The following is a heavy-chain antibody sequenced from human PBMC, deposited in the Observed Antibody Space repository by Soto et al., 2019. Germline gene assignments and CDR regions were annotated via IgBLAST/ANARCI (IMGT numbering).Heavy chain of an antibody. CDR1: GGTFSSYA. CDR3: ARDLRSPVATDYYYYYGMDV. J-gene: IGHJ6*02. D-gene: IGHD5-12*01. CDR2: IIPIFGTA. V-gene: IGHV1-69*13. Sequence: SVKVSCKASGGTFSSYAISWVRQAPGQGLEWMGGIIPIFGTANYAQKFQGRVTITADESTSTAYMELSSLRSEDTAVYYCARDLRSPVATDYYYYYGMDVWGQGTTVTVSS.